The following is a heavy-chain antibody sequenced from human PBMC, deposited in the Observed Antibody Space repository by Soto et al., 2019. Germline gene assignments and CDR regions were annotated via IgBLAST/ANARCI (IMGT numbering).Heavy chain of an antibody. CDR1: GFTFSSYA. CDR3: ARDRDYDSRHFDY. V-gene: IGHV3-30-3*01. Sequence: GGSLRLSCAASGFTFSSYAMHWVRQAPGKGLEWVAVISYDGSNKYYADSVKGRFTISRDNSKNTLYLQMNSLRAEDTAVYYCARDRDYDSRHFDYWGQGTLVTVSS. J-gene: IGHJ4*02. D-gene: IGHD3-22*01. CDR2: ISYDGSNK.